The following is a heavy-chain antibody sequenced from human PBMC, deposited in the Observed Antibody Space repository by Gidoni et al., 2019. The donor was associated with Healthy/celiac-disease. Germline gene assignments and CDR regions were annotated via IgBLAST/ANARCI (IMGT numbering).Heavy chain of an antibody. D-gene: IGHD3-3*01. CDR3: ARGFTIFGVVITEDYYYYMDV. V-gene: IGHV4-34*01. CDR2: INHSGST. Sequence: QVQLQQWGAGLLKPSETLSLTCAVYVGSFSGYYWSWIRQPPGKGLGWIGEINHSGSTNYNPSLKSRVTISVDTSKNQFSLKLSSVTAADTAVYYCARGFTIFGVVITEDYYYYMDVWGKGTTVTVSS. J-gene: IGHJ6*03. CDR1: VGSFSGYY.